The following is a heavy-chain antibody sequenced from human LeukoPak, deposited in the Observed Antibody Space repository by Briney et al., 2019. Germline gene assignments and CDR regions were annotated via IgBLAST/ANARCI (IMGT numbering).Heavy chain of an antibody. D-gene: IGHD6-6*01. CDR1: GYTYTGYY. CDR2: INPNSGGT. J-gene: IGHJ5*02. Sequence: GASVKVSCKASGYTYTGYYMHWVRQAPGQGLEWMGWINPNSGGTNYAQKFQGRVTMTRDTSISTAYMELNRLRSDDTAVYYCARTRIAARRKDWFDPWGQGTLVTVSS. V-gene: IGHV1-2*02. CDR3: ARTRIAARRKDWFDP.